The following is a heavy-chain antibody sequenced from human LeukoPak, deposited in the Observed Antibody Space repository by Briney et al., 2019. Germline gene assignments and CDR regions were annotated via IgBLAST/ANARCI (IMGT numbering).Heavy chain of an antibody. CDR1: GFTFSDHY. CDR2: TRNEANSYTT. D-gene: IGHD2-2*01. Sequence: GGSLSLSCAASGFTFSDHYMDWVRQAPGKGLEWVGRTRNEANSYTTEYAASVKGRFTISRDDSKNSLYLQMNSLKTEDSALYYCARGGDVVVPAAPFDPWGQGTLVTVSS. V-gene: IGHV3-72*01. J-gene: IGHJ5*02. CDR3: ARGGDVVVPAAPFDP.